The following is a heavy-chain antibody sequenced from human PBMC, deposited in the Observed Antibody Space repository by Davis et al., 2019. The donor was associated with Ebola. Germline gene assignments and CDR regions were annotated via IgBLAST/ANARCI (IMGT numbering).Heavy chain of an antibody. CDR1: GFTFSGSA. J-gene: IGHJ4*02. CDR3: TTAGGGVVITTFFDY. V-gene: IGHV3-73*01. Sequence: GESLKISCAASGFTFSGSAMHWVRQASGKGLEWVGRIRSKVNSYATAYAASVKGRFTISRDDSKSTAYLQINSLKTEDTTVNYFTTAGGGVVITTFFDYWGQGTLVTVSS. D-gene: IGHD3-22*01. CDR2: IRSKVNSYAT.